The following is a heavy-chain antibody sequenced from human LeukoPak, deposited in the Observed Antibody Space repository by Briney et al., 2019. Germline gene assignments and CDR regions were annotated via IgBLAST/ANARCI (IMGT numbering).Heavy chain of an antibody. CDR3: ATGFTIFGVTT. CDR2: IIPILGIA. D-gene: IGHD3-3*01. J-gene: IGHJ5*02. CDR1: GGTFSSYA. Sequence: ASVKVSCKASGGTFSSYAISWVRHAPGQGLEWMGRIIPILGIANYAQKFQGRVTITADKSTSTAYMELSSLRSEDTAVYYCATGFTIFGVTTWGQGTLVTVSS. V-gene: IGHV1-69*04.